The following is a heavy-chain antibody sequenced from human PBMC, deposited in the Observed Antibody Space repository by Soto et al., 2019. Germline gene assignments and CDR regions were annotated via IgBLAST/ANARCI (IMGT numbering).Heavy chain of an antibody. Sequence: LLESGGGLAQPGGSLRLSCAASGLPFSSYAMNWVRQAPGKGLEWVSATSGSGANTYYADSVKGRFTISRDNSKNTLFLQMDSLRAEDTAVYYCAKGSSSSYYLTYYFYYMDVWGKGTTVTVSS. CDR2: TSGSGANT. D-gene: IGHD2-2*01. V-gene: IGHV3-23*01. J-gene: IGHJ6*03. CDR3: AKGSSSSYYLTYYFYYMDV. CDR1: GLPFSSYA.